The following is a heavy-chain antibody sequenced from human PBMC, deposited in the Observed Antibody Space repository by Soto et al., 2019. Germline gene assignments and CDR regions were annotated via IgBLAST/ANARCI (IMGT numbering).Heavy chain of an antibody. J-gene: IGHJ4*02. Sequence: QVQLVQSGAEVKKPGSSVKVSCKASGGTFSSYAISWVRQAPGQGLQWMGGIIPIFGTANYAQKFQGRVTITTDESTSTAYKELSSLRSEDTAVYYCATIFGVVIGDPTFDYWGQGTLVTVSS. V-gene: IGHV1-69*01. CDR1: GGTFSSYA. CDR2: IIPIFGTA. CDR3: ATIFGVVIGDPTFDY. D-gene: IGHD3-3*02.